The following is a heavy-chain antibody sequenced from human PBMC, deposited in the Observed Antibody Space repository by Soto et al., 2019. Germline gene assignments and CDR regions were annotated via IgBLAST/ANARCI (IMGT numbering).Heavy chain of an antibody. CDR2: INSDGSAT. V-gene: IGHV3-74*01. D-gene: IGHD4-4*01. CDR3: TRGRGYSNYYGMDV. CDR1: GFTFRSYW. J-gene: IGHJ6*02. Sequence: HPGGSLRLSCAASGFTFRSYWMHWVRQAPGKGLVWVSHINSDGSATRDADSVKGRFTISRDNAKNTLYLQMSSLGAEDTAVYYCTRGRGYSNYYGMDVWGQGTTVTVTS.